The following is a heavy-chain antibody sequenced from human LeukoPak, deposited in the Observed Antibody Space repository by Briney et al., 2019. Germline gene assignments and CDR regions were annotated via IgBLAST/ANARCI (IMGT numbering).Heavy chain of an antibody. J-gene: IGHJ6*03. D-gene: IGHD7-27*01. CDR3: ASDAWGYYYMDV. V-gene: IGHV3-48*03. CDR1: GFTFSSYE. Sequence: GGSLRLSCVASGFTFSSYEMNWVRQAPGKGLEWVSYISSRGDIIYYADSVRGRFTISRDNADNSLYLQMNSLRAEDTAVYYCASDAWGYYYMDVWGRGTTVTVSS. CDR2: ISSRGDII.